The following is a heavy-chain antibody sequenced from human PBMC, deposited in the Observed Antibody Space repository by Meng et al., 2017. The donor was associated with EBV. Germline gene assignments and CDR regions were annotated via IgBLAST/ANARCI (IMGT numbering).Heavy chain of an antibody. J-gene: IGHJ4*02. CDR2: INPNSGGT. Sequence: QVQVVQSGAEEKKPGASVKGSCKASGYTFTGYDMHWVRQAPGQGLEWMGRINPNSGGTNYAQKFQGRVTMTRDTSISTAYMELSRLRSDDTAVYYCARVGIAVAGTGDYWGQGTLVTVSS. CDR3: ARVGIAVAGTGDY. D-gene: IGHD6-19*01. CDR1: GYTFTGYD. V-gene: IGHV1-2*06.